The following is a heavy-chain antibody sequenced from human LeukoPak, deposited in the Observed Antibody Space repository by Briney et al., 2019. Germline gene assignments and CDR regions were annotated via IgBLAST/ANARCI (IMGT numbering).Heavy chain of an antibody. Sequence: PGGSLRLPCAASGFTFSSYWMSWVRQAPGKGLEWVANIKQDGSEKYYVDSVKGRFTISRDNAKNSLYLQMNSLRAEDTAVYYCARRYFDWSFYYYYYMDVWGKGTTVTVSS. CDR3: ARRYFDWSFYYYYYMDV. J-gene: IGHJ6*03. V-gene: IGHV3-7*01. CDR2: IKQDGSEK. CDR1: GFTFSSYW. D-gene: IGHD3-9*01.